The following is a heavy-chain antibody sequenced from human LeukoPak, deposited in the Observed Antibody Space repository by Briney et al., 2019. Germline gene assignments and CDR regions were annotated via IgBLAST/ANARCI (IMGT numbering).Heavy chain of an antibody. CDR1: GGSISSYY. J-gene: IGHJ4*02. CDR2: IYYSGST. D-gene: IGHD3-10*01. V-gene: IGHV4-59*01. CDR3: ARSKSRRKITMVRGVMEYFDY. Sequence: SETLSLTCTVSGGSISSYYWSWIRQPPGKGLEWIGYIYYSGSTNYNPSLKSRVTISVDTSKNQFSLKLSSVTAADTAVYYCARSKSRRKITMVRGVMEYFDYWGQGTPVTVSS.